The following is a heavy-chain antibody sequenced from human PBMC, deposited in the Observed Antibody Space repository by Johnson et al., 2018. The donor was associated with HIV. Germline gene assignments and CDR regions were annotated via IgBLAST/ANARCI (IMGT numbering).Heavy chain of an antibody. CDR3: ARGGGCGGDCYSGYDAFDI. CDR1: GLTVSSNY. J-gene: IGHJ3*02. D-gene: IGHD2-21*01. V-gene: IGHV3-66*02. Sequence: VQLVESGGGLVQPGASLTLSCAASGLTVSSNYMSWVRQAPGKGLEWVSIIYTGGTTYYADSVNGRFTISRDNSKNTVYLQMNSLRAEDTAVYYCARGGGCGGDCYSGYDAFDIWGQGTMVTVSS. CDR2: IYTGGTT.